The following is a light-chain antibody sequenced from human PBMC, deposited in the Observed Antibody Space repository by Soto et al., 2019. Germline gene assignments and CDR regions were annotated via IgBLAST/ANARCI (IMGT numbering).Light chain of an antibody. CDR1: QSIWSQ. V-gene: IGKV3-11*01. Sequence: EIVLTQSPATLSLSPGERATLSCRASQSIWSQLAWYQHKPGQAPRLLIYDAVNRATDIPARFSGSGSGTECTLTINSLEPADFAAYFCQQRYTWTLTFGGGTKVEMK. J-gene: IGKJ4*01. CDR3: QQRYTWTLT. CDR2: DAV.